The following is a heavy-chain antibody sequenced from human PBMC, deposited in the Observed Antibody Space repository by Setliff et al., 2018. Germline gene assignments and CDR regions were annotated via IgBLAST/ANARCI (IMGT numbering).Heavy chain of an antibody. J-gene: IGHJ3*01. Sequence: GGSLRLSCVASGFTFSRYAMSWVRQAPGKGLEWVSAISGSGDSTFYADSVKGRFTISRDNAMNSLYLQMDSLRVDDTAVYYCGRAGKPYGIDVWGQGTMVTVSS. V-gene: IGHV3-23*01. CDR1: GFTFSRYA. CDR2: ISGSGDST. D-gene: IGHD3-10*01. CDR3: GRAGKPYGIDV.